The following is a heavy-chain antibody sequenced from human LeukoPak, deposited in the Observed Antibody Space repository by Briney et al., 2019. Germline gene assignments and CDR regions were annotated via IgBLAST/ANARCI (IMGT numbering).Heavy chain of an antibody. V-gene: IGHV3-21*01. CDR2: ISSSSSYI. CDR3: ARDCIVVVPAPMDV. CDR1: GFTFSSYS. D-gene: IGHD2-2*01. Sequence: PGGSLRLSCAASGFTFSSYSMNWVRQAPGKGLEWVSSISSSSSYIYYADSVKGRFTISRDNAKNSLYLQMNSLRAEDTAVYYCARDCIVVVPAPMDVWGKGTTVTVSS. J-gene: IGHJ6*03.